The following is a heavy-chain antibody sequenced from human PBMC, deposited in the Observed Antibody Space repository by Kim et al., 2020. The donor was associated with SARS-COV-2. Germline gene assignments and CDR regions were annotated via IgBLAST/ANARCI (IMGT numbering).Heavy chain of an antibody. CDR3: AKESLLSCSWYILGGYFNH. Sequence: GGSLRLSCAASGFTFDDYAMHWVRQAPGKGLEWVSLISGDGGSTYYADSVKGRFTISRDNSKNSLYLQMNSLRTEDTALYYCAKESLLSCSWYILGGYFNHGSQRTLVTVSS. J-gene: IGHJ1*01. D-gene: IGHD6-13*01. V-gene: IGHV3-43*02. CDR1: GFTFDDYA. CDR2: ISGDGGST.